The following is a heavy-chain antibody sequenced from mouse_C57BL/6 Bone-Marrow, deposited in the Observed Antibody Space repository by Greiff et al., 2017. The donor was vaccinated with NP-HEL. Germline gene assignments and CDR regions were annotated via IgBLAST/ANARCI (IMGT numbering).Heavy chain of an antibody. J-gene: IGHJ2*01. CDR1: GYSITSGYY. Sequence: EVKLVESGPGLVKPSQSLSLTCSVTGYSITSGYYWYWIRQFPGNKLEWMGYISYGGSNNYNPSLKKRISITSDTTKNQLFLKLNSVTTEDTATYYCARATVVAGVDFGYWGQGTTLTVAS. CDR3: ARATVVAGVDFGY. V-gene: IGHV3-6*01. D-gene: IGHD1-1*01. CDR2: ISYGGSN.